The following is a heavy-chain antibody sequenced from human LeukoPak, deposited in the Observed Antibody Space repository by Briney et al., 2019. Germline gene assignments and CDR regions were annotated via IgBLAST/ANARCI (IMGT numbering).Heavy chain of an antibody. CDR2: IKQDGSEK. Sequence: GGSLRLSCVGSGFTFSDYWMSWVRQAPGKGLEWVANIKQDGSEKDYVDALKGRFTISRDNAKNSLYLQMNSLRAEDTAVYYCARWLELMRNFNWWGQGTLVTVSS. V-gene: IGHV3-7*01. J-gene: IGHJ4*02. D-gene: IGHD5-24*01. CDR3: ARWLELMRNFNW. CDR1: GFTFSDYW.